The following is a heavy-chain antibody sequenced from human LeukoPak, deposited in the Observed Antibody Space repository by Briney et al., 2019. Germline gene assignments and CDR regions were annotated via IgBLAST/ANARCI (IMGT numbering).Heavy chain of an antibody. D-gene: IGHD3-3*01. CDR1: GYTFTSYD. Sequence: ASVKVSCKASGYTFTSYDINWVRQATGQGLEWMGWMNPNSGNTGYAQKFQGRVTITRNTSISTAYMELSSLRSEDTAVYYCARVRPGVVTKFDIWGQGTMVTVSS. CDR3: ARVRPGVVTKFDI. J-gene: IGHJ3*02. V-gene: IGHV1-8*03. CDR2: MNPNSGNT.